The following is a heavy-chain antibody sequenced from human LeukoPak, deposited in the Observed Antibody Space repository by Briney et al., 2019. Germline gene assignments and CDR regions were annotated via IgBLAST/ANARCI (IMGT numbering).Heavy chain of an antibody. CDR2: INAGNGNT. CDR1: GYTFTIYT. V-gene: IGHV1-3*01. J-gene: IGHJ4*02. D-gene: IGHD3-10*01. Sequence: ASVTVSCTAYGYTFTIYTISWVRQAPGQGLEWMGWINAGNGNTKYSQKFQGRVTITRDTSASTAYMELSSLRSEDTAVYYCARDSFGSGRPLDYWGQGTLVTVSS. CDR3: ARDSFGSGRPLDY.